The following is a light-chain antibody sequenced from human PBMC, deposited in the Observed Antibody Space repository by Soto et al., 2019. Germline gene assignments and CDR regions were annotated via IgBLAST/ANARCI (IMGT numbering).Light chain of an antibody. J-gene: IGKJ5*01. CDR2: GAS. Sequence: DIVLTQSPGTLSLSPGERATLSCRARQSVSNNYLAWYQQNPGQAPRLLLYGASRRATAIPDRFSGSGSGTDFTLTISRLEPEYFAVYYCQQNGSSITVGQGTRLEIK. CDR1: QSVSNNY. CDR3: QQNGSSIT. V-gene: IGKV3-20*01.